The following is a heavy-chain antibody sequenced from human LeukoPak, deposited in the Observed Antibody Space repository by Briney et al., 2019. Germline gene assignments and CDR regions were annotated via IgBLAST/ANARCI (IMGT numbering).Heavy chain of an antibody. J-gene: IGHJ6*03. V-gene: IGHV4-59*01. D-gene: IGHD3-9*01. CDR2: IYYSGST. CDR3: ARGDFDRFDDYYYYYMDV. CDR1: GGSISSYY. Sequence: SETLSLTCTVSGGSISSYYWSWIRQPPGKGLEWIGYIYYSGSTNYNPSLKSRVTISVDTSKNQFSLKLSSVTAADTAVYYCARGDFDRFDDYYYYYMDVWGKGTTVTISS.